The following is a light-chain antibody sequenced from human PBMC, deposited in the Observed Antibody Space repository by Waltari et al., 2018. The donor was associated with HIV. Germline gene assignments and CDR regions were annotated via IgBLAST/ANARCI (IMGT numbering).Light chain of an antibody. V-gene: IGLV2-23*01. J-gene: IGLJ2*01. CDR3: CSHAGTVV. CDR1: SGDVGTYNL. Sequence: QSALSQPASVSGSPGQSITISCTGGSGDVGTYNLVSWYQRLPGSAPKLIIYEATKRPSGVSNRFSGSKSGGTASLTISGLQADDEGHYYCCSHAGTVVFGGGTELTVL. CDR2: EAT.